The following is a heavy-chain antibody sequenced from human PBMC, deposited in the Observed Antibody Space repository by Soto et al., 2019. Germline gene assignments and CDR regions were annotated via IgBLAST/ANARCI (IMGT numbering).Heavy chain of an antibody. CDR3: TTDSDSSGYYPPYYFDY. J-gene: IGHJ4*02. CDR2: IKSKTDGGTT. V-gene: IGHV3-15*07. D-gene: IGHD3-22*01. Sequence: GGSLRLSCAASGFTFSNAWMNWVRQAPGKGLEWVGRIKSKTDGGTTDYAAPVKGRFTISRDDSKNTLYLQMNSLKTEDTAVYYCTTDSDSSGYYPPYYFDYWGQGTLVTVSS. CDR1: GFTFSNAW.